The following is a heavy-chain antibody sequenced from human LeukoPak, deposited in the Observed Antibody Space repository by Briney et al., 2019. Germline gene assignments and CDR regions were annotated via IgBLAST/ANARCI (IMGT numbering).Heavy chain of an antibody. CDR1: GFTFDDYA. CDR3: ARDAGDRGYCSSTSCSFWYYYGMDV. D-gene: IGHD2-2*01. V-gene: IGHV3-9*01. J-gene: IGHJ6*02. Sequence: GGSLRLSCAASGFTFDDYAMHWVRQAPGKGLEWVSGISWNSGSIGYADSVKGRFTISRDNAKNSLYLQMNSLRAEDTAVYYCARDAGDRGYCSSTSCSFWYYYGMDVWGQGTTVTVSS. CDR2: ISWNSGSI.